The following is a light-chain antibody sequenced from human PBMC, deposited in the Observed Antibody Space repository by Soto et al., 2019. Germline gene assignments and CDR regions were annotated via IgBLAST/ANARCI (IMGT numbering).Light chain of an antibody. J-gene: IGKJ5*01. Sequence: DIQMTQSPSTLSASVGDRVTITCRASQSISSWLAWYQQKAGNAPKSLIYKASSLESGVPSRFSGSGSGTEFTLTLSSLQPDDFATYYCQQYLSYPLTFGQGTRLEIK. CDR3: QQYLSYPLT. CDR1: QSISSW. V-gene: IGKV1-5*03. CDR2: KAS.